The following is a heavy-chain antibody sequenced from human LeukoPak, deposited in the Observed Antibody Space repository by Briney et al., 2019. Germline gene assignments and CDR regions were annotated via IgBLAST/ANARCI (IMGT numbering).Heavy chain of an antibody. CDR2: INHSGRT. CDR3: ARGINGAAAVPLNWFDP. CDR1: GGSFSGNY. J-gene: IGHJ5*02. Sequence: SETLSLTCGVYGGSFSGNYWSWIRQPPGKGLEWIAEINHSGRTNYNPSLKSRVTISADTSKNQFSLKLSSVTAADTAVYYCARGINGAAAVPLNWFDPWGQGTLVTVSS. D-gene: IGHD6-13*01. V-gene: IGHV4-34*01.